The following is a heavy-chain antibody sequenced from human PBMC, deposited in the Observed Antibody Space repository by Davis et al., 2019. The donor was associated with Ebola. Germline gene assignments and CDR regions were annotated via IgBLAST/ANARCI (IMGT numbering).Heavy chain of an antibody. CDR2: ISSSSSYI. J-gene: IGHJ4*02. CDR1: GFTFSSYS. Sequence: GGSLRLSCAASGFTFSSYSMNWVRQVPGKGLEWVSSISSSSSYIYYADSVKGRFTISRDNAKNSLYLQMKSLRAEDTAVYYCARDLDYYDSSGYSHYFDYWGQGTLVTVSS. D-gene: IGHD3-22*01. CDR3: ARDLDYYDSSGYSHYFDY. V-gene: IGHV3-21*01.